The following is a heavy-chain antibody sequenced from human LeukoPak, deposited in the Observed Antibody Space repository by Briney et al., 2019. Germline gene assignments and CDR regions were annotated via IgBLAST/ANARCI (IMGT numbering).Heavy chain of an antibody. CDR3: ARGGPPIEGTNIPVADRPRGTDYFQH. D-gene: IGHD6-13*01. J-gene: IGHJ1*01. V-gene: IGHV1-46*01. CDR1: GSTFTNYY. CDR2: INPSSGST. Sequence: ASVKVSCKASGSTFTNYYVHWVRQAPGQGFEWMGIINPSSGSTAYAQKFQGRVTMTRDTSTNTVYTELSSLRSEDTAVFYCARGGPPIEGTNIPVADRPRGTDYFQHWGQGTLVTVSS.